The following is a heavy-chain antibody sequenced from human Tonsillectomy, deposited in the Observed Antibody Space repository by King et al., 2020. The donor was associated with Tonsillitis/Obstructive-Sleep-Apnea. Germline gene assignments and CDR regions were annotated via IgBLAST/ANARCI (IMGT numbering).Heavy chain of an antibody. CDR1: GFTFSSYG. CDR3: AREHYGDYPKYAFDI. V-gene: IGHV3-33*01. CDR2: IWYDGSNK. D-gene: IGHD4-17*01. Sequence: VQLVESGGGVVQPGRSLRLSCAASGFTFSSYGMHWVRQAPGKGLEWVAVIWYDGSNKYYADSVKGRFTISRDNSKNTLYLQMNSLRAEDTAVYYCAREHYGDYPKYAFDIWGQGTMVTVSS. J-gene: IGHJ3*02.